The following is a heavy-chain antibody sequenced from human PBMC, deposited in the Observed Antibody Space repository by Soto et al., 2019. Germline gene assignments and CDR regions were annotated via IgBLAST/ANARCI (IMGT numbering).Heavy chain of an antibody. CDR3: AKEYSSGRDYYYYYMDV. Sequence: GGSLRLSCAASGFSFSSYAMSWVRQAPGKGLEWVSAISGSGGSTYYADSVKGRFTISRDNSKNTLYLQMNSLRAEDTAVYYCAKEYSSGRDYYYYYMDVWGKGTTVTVSS. CDR1: GFSFSSYA. D-gene: IGHD6-19*01. CDR2: ISGSGGST. V-gene: IGHV3-23*01. J-gene: IGHJ6*03.